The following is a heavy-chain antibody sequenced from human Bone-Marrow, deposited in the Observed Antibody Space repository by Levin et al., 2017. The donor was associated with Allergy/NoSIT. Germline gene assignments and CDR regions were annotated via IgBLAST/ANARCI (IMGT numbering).Heavy chain of an antibody. Sequence: GESLKISCAASGFTFSNAWMSWVRQAPGKGLEWVGRIKSKTDGGTTDYAAPVKGRFTISRDDSKNTLYLQMNSLKTEDTAVYYCTTDVLTPRPRFHDLRNYLFDYWGQGTLVTVSS. D-gene: IGHD4-23*01. CDR2: IKSKTDGGTT. V-gene: IGHV3-15*01. CDR1: GFTFSNAW. J-gene: IGHJ4*02. CDR3: TTDVLTPRPRFHDLRNYLFDY.